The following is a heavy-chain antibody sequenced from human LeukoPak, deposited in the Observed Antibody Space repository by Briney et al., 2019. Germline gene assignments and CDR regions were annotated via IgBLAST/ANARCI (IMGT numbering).Heavy chain of an antibody. Sequence: ASVKVSCKASGYTFTSYGISWVRQAPGQGLEWMGWISAYNGNKNYAQKLRGRVTMTKDTSTSTGYMELRSLRSDDTAVYYWARAGCSSTSCSHADYWGQGTLVTVSS. CDR3: ARAGCSSTSCSHADY. J-gene: IGHJ4*02. D-gene: IGHD2-2*01. CDR2: ISAYNGNK. V-gene: IGHV1-18*01. CDR1: GYTFTSYG.